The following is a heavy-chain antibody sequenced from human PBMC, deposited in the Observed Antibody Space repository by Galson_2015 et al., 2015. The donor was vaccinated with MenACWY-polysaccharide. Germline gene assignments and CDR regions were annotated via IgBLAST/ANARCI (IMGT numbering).Heavy chain of an antibody. V-gene: IGHV3-30-3*01. D-gene: IGHD5-12*01. CDR2: ISYDGSNK. CDR1: GFTFSSYA. J-gene: IGHJ4*02. CDR3: ARALPSGVATSVDY. Sequence: SLRLSCAASGFTFSSYAMHWVRQAPGKGLEWVAVISYDGSNKYYADSVKGRFTISRDNSKNTLYLQMNSLRAEDTAVYYCARALPSGVATSVDYWGQGTLVTVSS.